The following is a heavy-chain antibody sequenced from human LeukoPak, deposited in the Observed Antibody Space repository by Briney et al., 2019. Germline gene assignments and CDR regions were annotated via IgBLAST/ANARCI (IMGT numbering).Heavy chain of an antibody. Sequence: GGSLRLSCAASGFTFSSYAMHWVRQAPGKGLEYVSAISSNGGSTYYANSVKGRFTISRDNSKNTLYLQMGSLRAEDMAVYYCARVKLWEQQLPVDYYYYGMDVWGQGTTVTVSS. D-gene: IGHD6-13*01. V-gene: IGHV3-64*01. CDR2: ISSNGGST. CDR3: ARVKLWEQQLPVDYYYYGMDV. J-gene: IGHJ6*02. CDR1: GFTFSSYA.